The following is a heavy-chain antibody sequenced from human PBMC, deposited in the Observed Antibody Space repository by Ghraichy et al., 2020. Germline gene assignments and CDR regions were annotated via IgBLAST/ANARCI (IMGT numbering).Heavy chain of an antibody. V-gene: IGHV3-7*01. CDR2: IKQDGSEK. CDR1: GFTFSSYW. Sequence: LSLTCAASGFTFSSYWMRWVRQAPGKGLEWVANIKQDGSEKYYVDSVKGRFTISRDNAKNSLYLQMNSLRAEDTAVYYCARDGYSYGSYYGMDVWGQGTTVTVSS. D-gene: IGHD5-18*01. J-gene: IGHJ6*02. CDR3: ARDGYSYGSYYGMDV.